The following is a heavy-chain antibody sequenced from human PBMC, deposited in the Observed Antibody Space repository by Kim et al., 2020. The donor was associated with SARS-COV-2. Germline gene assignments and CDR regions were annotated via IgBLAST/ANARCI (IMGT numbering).Heavy chain of an antibody. V-gene: IGHV3-33*08. D-gene: IGHD5-18*01. CDR3: AREGGGSVQLWFGVGYFDY. CDR1: GFTFSSYG. CDR2: IWYDGSNK. J-gene: IGHJ4*02. Sequence: GGSLRLSCAASGFTFSSYGMHWVRQAPGKGLEWVAVIWYDGSNKYYADSVKGRFTISRDNSKNTLYLQMNSLRAEDTAVYYCAREGGGSVQLWFGVGYFDYWGQGTLVTVSS.